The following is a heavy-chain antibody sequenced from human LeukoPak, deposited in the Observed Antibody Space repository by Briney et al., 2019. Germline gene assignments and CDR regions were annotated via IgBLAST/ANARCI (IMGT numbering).Heavy chain of an antibody. CDR3: ARSHYDFWSGQYNWFDP. CDR1: GGSISSYY. Sequence: SETLSLTCTVSGGSISSYYWSWTRQPPGKGLEWIGYIYYSGSTNYNPSLKSRVTISVDTSKNQFSLKLSSVTAADTAVYYCARSHYDFWSGQYNWFDPWGQGTLVTVSS. J-gene: IGHJ5*02. V-gene: IGHV4-59*01. CDR2: IYYSGST. D-gene: IGHD3-3*01.